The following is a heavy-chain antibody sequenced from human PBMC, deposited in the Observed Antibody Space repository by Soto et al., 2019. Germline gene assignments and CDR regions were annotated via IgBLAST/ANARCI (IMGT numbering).Heavy chain of an antibody. CDR3: ARVSGYFSGGSCQPHAFDI. Sequence: QVQLVQSGAEVKKPGSSVKVSCKASGGTLSSYAISWVRQAPGQGLEWMGGIIPIFGTANYAQKLQVRVTITADESTSTAYMKLSSLRAEDTAVYYCARVSGYFSGGSCQPHAFDIWGQGKMVTVSS. CDR1: GGTLSSYA. D-gene: IGHD2-15*01. CDR2: IIPIFGTA. J-gene: IGHJ3*02. V-gene: IGHV1-69*01.